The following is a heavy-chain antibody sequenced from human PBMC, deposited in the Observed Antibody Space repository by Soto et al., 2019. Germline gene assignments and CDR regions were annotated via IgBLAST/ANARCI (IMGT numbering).Heavy chain of an antibody. V-gene: IGHV1-69*06. CDR3: AREMASGYSRTWFDP. CDR2: IVPKFGTS. Sequence: QEHLVQPGAEVKKPGSSVKVSCRASGGIGSNYAISWVRQAPGQGLEWMGGIVPKFGTSNYAQRFKGRVTISVDKSTNSVYMELSSLRSQDTAIYYCAREMASGYSRTWFDPWGQGTLVTVSS. CDR1: GGIGSNYA. J-gene: IGHJ5*02. D-gene: IGHD2-15*01.